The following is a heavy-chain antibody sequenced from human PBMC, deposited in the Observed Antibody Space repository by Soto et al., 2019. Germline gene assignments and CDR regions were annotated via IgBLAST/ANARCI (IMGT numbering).Heavy chain of an antibody. CDR3: ARRRIMITFGGVGDYYYGMDV. D-gene: IGHD3-16*01. CDR1: GGSFSGYY. CDR2: INHSGST. J-gene: IGHJ6*02. V-gene: IGHV4-34*01. Sequence: SETLSLTCAVYGGSFSGYYWSWIRQPPGKGLEWIGEINHSGSTNYNPSLKSRVTISVDTSKNQFSLKLSSVTAADTAVYYCARRRIMITFGGVGDYYYGMDVWGQGTTVTVSS.